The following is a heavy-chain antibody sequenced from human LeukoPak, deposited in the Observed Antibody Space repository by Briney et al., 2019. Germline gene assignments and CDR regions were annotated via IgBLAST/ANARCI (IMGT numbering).Heavy chain of an antibody. CDR3: ARHKWDGFNCFDY. J-gene: IGHJ4*02. V-gene: IGHV4-59*08. D-gene: IGHD5-24*01. Sequence: SETLSLTCTVSNGSIRSNYWSWVRQPPGKGLEWIAYIYQSGSTNYNPSLKGRVTISVDTSKNQFSLSLSSVTAADTAVYYCARHKWDGFNCFDYWGQGTLVTVSS. CDR2: IYQSGST. CDR1: NGSIRSNY.